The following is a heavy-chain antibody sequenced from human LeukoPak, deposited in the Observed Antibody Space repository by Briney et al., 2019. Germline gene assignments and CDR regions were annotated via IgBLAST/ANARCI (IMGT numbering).Heavy chain of an antibody. CDR1: GNIYVTHC. J-gene: IGHJ5*02. D-gene: IGHD3-9*01. CDR3: ARLQSAPNFFDLNWFDP. V-gene: IGHV5-51*01. Sequence: SGESLRISCRASGNIYVTHCIAWVRQMPGKGLQWLGIIYPDDSDTRYSPSFEGQVTISADRSTDTAYLQWNTLKSSDTAIQYGARLQSAPNFFDLNWFDPWGQGTVVIVSS. CDR2: IYPDDSDT.